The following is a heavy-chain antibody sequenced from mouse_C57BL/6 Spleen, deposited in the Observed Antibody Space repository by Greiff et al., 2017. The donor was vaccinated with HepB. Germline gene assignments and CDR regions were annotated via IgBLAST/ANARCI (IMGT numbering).Heavy chain of an antibody. D-gene: IGHD2-5*01. V-gene: IGHV1-80*01. CDR3: ARGESNYAYAMDY. J-gene: IGHJ4*01. CDR2: IYPGDGDT. CDR1: GYAFSSYW. Sequence: QVQLKESGAELVKPGASVKISCKASGYAFSSYWMNWVKQRPGKGLEWIGQIYPGDGDTNYNGKFKGKATLTADKSSSTAYMQLSSLTSEDSAVYFCARGESNYAYAMDYWGQGTSVTVSS.